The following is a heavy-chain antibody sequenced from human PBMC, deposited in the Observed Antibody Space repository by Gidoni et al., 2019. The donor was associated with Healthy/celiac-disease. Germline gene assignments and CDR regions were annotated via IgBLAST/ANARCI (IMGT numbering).Heavy chain of an antibody. D-gene: IGHD3-10*02. Sequence: QVQLVQSGAEVKKPGSSVKVSCKASGGPFRSYAISWVRQAPGQGLEWMGGIIPIFGTENYAQKFQGRVTITADESTSTAYMELSSLRSEDTAVYYCAIYVSFENRDLIDYWGQGTLVTVSS. CDR3: AIYVSFENRDLIDY. J-gene: IGHJ4*02. CDR1: GGPFRSYA. CDR2: IIPIFGTE. V-gene: IGHV1-69*01.